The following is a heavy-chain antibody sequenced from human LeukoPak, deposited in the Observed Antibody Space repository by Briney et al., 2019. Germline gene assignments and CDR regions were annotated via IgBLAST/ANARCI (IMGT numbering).Heavy chain of an antibody. Sequence: EASVKVSCKASGYTFTSYGISGVRQAPGQGLEWMGWISAYNGNTNYAQKLQGRVTMTTDTSASTAYMELRSLRSDDTAVYYCARVVNVDWFDPWGQGTLVTVSS. V-gene: IGHV1-18*01. D-gene: IGHD2/OR15-2a*01. CDR1: GYTFTSYG. J-gene: IGHJ5*02. CDR3: ARVVNVDWFDP. CDR2: ISAYNGNT.